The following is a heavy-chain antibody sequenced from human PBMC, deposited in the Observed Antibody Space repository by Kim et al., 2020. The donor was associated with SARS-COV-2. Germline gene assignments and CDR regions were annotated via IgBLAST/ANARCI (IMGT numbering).Heavy chain of an antibody. CDR2: TA. CDR3: ARISGSHNDY. Sequence: TANYAQKFQGRVTITADESTSTAYMELSSLRSEDTAVYYCARISGSHNDYWGQGTLVTVSS. V-gene: IGHV1-69*01. D-gene: IGHD1-26*01. J-gene: IGHJ4*02.